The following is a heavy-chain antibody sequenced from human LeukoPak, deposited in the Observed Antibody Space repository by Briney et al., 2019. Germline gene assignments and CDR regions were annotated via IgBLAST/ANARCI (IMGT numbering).Heavy chain of an antibody. D-gene: IGHD1-26*01. V-gene: IGHV3-7*01. J-gene: IGHJ4*02. CDR1: GFSFGTYW. Sequence: PGGSLRLSCAASGFSFGTYWMNWVRQAPGKGLEWVANIRQDESEKYYVDSVKGRFTISRDNAKNSLDLQMHGLRAEDTAVYYCARDMWGRFDYWGQGTLVTVSS. CDR3: ARDMWGRFDY. CDR2: IRQDESEK.